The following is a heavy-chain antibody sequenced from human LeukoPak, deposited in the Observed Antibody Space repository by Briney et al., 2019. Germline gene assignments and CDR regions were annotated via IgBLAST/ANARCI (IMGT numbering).Heavy chain of an antibody. V-gene: IGHV3-49*04. CDR1: GFTFRDYG. D-gene: IGHD3-10*01. Sequence: GGSLRLSCLTSGFTFRDYGLGWVRQAPGMGLEWVSFIRSRIYGGAPEYAASVRGRFSVSRDDSESIAHLQMNSLKSEDTAVYYCARGQTVSGAKYYFDFWSPGTLVTVSS. CDR2: IRSRIYGGAP. J-gene: IGHJ4*02. CDR3: ARGQTVSGAKYYFDF.